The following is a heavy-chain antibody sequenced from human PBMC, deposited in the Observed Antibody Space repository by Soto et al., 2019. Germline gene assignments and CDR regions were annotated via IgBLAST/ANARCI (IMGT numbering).Heavy chain of an antibody. CDR3: ARFPTVYNYYYYYMDV. CDR2: ISAYNGNT. J-gene: IGHJ6*03. D-gene: IGHD1-1*01. Sequence: VKVSCKASGYTFTSYGISWVRQAPGQGLEWMGWISAYNGNTNYAQKLQGRVTMTTDTSTSTAYMELRSLRSDDTAVYYCARFPTVYNYYYYYMDVWGKGTTVTVSS. V-gene: IGHV1-18*01. CDR1: GYTFTSYG.